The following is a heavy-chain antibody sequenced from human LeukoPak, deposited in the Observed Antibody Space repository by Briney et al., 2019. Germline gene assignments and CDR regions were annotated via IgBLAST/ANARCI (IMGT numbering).Heavy chain of an antibody. Sequence: ASVKVSCKASGGTFSSYAIGWVRQAPGQGLEWMGRIIPILGIANYAQKFQGRVTITADKSTSTAYMELRSLRSDDTAVYYCARVVNKGLYYYYYMDVWGKGTTVTVSS. CDR2: IIPILGIA. J-gene: IGHJ6*03. V-gene: IGHV1-69*04. D-gene: IGHD3-22*01. CDR3: ARVVNKGLYYYYYMDV. CDR1: GGTFSSYA.